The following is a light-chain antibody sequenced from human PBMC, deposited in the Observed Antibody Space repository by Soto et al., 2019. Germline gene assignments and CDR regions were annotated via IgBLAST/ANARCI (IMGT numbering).Light chain of an antibody. Sequence: EIVLTQSPATLSLSPGERATLSCRASQSVGSYLAWYQQKPGQAPRLLIYDASNRATGIPARFSGSGSGTDVTLTISSLEPEDFAVYYCQQRSNWPPYTCGQGTKLEIK. CDR1: QSVGSY. CDR3: QQRSNWPPYT. CDR2: DAS. V-gene: IGKV3-11*01. J-gene: IGKJ2*01.